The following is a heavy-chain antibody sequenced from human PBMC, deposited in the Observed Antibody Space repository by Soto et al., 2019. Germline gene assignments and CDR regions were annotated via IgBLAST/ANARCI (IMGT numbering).Heavy chain of an antibody. Sequence: QVQLVQSGAEVKKPGSSVKVSCKASGGTFGSYAISWVRQAPGQGLEWMGGIIPIFGTANYAQKFQGRVTITADESTSTAYMELSSLRSEDTAVYYCARERVGITGTRKSYGMDVWGQGTTVTVSS. CDR1: GGTFGSYA. CDR2: IIPIFGTA. CDR3: ARERVGITGTRKSYGMDV. J-gene: IGHJ6*02. V-gene: IGHV1-69*01. D-gene: IGHD1-20*01.